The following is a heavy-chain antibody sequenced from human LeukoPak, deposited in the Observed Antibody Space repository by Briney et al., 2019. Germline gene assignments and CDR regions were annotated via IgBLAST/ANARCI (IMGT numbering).Heavy chain of an antibody. Sequence: PWGSLRLSCAASGFTFDDYGMSWVRQAPGAGLEWVAYVSSSSDLKYYADSVKGRLTISRDNAKNSLYLQMKSLRVEDTAIYYCARDTSTSQKLFAAFDYWGQGTLVSVSS. D-gene: IGHD6-13*01. CDR1: GFTFDDYG. CDR3: ARDTSTSQKLFAAFDY. J-gene: IGHJ4*02. CDR2: VSSSSDLK. V-gene: IGHV3-48*04.